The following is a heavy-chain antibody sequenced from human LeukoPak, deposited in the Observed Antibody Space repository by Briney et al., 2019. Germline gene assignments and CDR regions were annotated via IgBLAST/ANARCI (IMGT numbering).Heavy chain of an antibody. V-gene: IGHV4-4*07. D-gene: IGHD3-10*01. CDR3: ARDAAPYYYGSGIFRKNNWFDP. Sequence: SETLSLTCTVSGGSISSYYWSWIRQPAGKGLEWIGRIYTSGSTNYNPSLKSRATISVDTSKNQFSLKLSSVTAADTAVYYCARDAAPYYYGSGIFRKNNWFDPWGQGTLVTVSS. CDR1: GGSISSYY. CDR2: IYTSGST. J-gene: IGHJ5*02.